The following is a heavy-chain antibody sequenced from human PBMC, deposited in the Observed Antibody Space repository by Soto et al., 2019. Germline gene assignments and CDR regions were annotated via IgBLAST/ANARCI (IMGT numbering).Heavy chain of an antibody. D-gene: IGHD2-2*02. V-gene: IGHV1-2*02. CDR3: ARIVVVPAAIQPYYYYYGMDV. J-gene: IGHJ6*02. Sequence: ASVKVSCKASGYTFTGYYMHWVRQAPGQGLEWMGWINPNSGGTNYAQKFQGRVTMTRDTSISTAYMELSRLRSDDTAVYYCARIVVVPAAIQPYYYYYGMDVWGQGTTVTVSS. CDR1: GYTFTGYY. CDR2: INPNSGGT.